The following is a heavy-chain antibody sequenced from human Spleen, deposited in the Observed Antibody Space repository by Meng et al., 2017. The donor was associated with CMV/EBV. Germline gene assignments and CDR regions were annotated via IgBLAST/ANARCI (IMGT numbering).Heavy chain of an antibody. CDR3: ANYLGGIFDY. D-gene: IGHD6-13*01. V-gene: IGHV3-11*01. CDR2: ISSSGSSM. CDR1: GFTFSDYY. J-gene: IGHJ4*02. Sequence: GESLKISCATSGFTFSDYYMSWVRQAPGKGLEWVSYISSSGSSMYYADPVKGRFTISRDNVRNSLYLQMNSLRAEDTAVYYCANYLGGIFDYWGLGTLVTVSS.